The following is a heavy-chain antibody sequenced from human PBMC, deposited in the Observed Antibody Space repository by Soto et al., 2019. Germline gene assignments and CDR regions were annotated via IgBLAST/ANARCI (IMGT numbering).Heavy chain of an antibody. CDR2: MYHSGST. Sequence: SETLSLTCAVSGGSISSTNWWSWVRQSPGKGLEWIGEMYHSGSTYYNPSLKSRVTISVDRSKNQFSLKLSSVTAADTAVYYCARVPDRWGQGTLVTVSS. J-gene: IGHJ5*02. CDR3: ARVPDR. V-gene: IGHV4-4*02. CDR1: GGSISSTNW.